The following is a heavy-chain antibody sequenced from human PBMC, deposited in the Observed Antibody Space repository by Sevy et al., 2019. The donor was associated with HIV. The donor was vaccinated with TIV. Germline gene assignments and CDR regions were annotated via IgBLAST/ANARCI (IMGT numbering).Heavy chain of an antibody. V-gene: IGHV4-59*01. CDR3: ARTPYYCGSGLRRAFDV. J-gene: IGHJ3*01. CDR2: SFHGGST. Sequence: SETLSLTCSVSGDSIDDYYWSWIRQPPGKGLEWLGYSFHGGSTGYNPSLKSRVTISVDTSKNQFSLSLRSVTAADTAVYYCARTPYYCGSGLRRAFDVWGQGTVVTVSS. D-gene: IGHD3-10*01. CDR1: GDSIDDYY.